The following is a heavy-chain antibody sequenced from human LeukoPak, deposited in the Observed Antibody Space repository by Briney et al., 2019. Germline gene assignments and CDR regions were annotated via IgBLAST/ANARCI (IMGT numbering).Heavy chain of an antibody. J-gene: IGHJ5*02. CDR2: IYHSGST. CDR3: ARERRVRGVFS. D-gene: IGHD3-10*01. V-gene: IGHV4-4*02. CDR1: GFTFSSYGM. Sequence: PGGTLRLSCAASGFTFSSYGMSWVRQPPGKGLEWIGEIYHSGSTNYNPSLKSRVTISVDKSKNQFSLKLSSVTAADTAVYYCARERRVRGVFSWGQGTLVTVSS.